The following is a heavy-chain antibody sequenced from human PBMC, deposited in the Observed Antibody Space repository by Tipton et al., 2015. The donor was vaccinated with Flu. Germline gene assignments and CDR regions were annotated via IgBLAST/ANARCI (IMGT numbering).Heavy chain of an antibody. CDR3: ARVLRVHGDYPNWFDP. V-gene: IGHV4-30-4*01. J-gene: IGHJ5*02. CDR1: GGSISSGDYY. CDR2: IYYSGST. Sequence: LRLSCTVSGGSISSGDYYWSWIRQPPGKGLEWIGYIYYSGSTYYNPSLKSRVTISVDTSKNQFSLKLSSVTAADTAVYYCARVLRVHGDYPNWFDPWGQGTLVTVSS. D-gene: IGHD4-17*01.